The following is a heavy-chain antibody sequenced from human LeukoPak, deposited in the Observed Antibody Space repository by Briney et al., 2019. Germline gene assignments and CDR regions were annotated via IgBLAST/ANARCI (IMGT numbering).Heavy chain of an antibody. CDR3: AKDMSDGDYGFDS. Sequence: GGSLGLSCAASGFTFDDYTMHWVRQAPGKGLEWVSLISWDGGSTYYADSVKGRFTISRDNSKSSLYLQINSLRTEDTALYYCAKDMSDGDYGFDSWGQGTLVTVSS. CDR2: ISWDGGST. J-gene: IGHJ4*02. D-gene: IGHD4-17*01. CDR1: GFTFDDYT. V-gene: IGHV3-43*01.